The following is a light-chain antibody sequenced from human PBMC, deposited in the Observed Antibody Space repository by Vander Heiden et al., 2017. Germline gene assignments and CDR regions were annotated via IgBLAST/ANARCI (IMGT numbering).Light chain of an antibody. CDR1: QSVLETSNSRNY. CDR2: WAT. CDR3: HQYYTTPRT. V-gene: IGKV4-1*01. Sequence: IVMTQYPDSLAVSLGQRAAINCTSSQSVLETSNSRNYLAWYQQRAGQPPKLLNSWATARESGVPGRFSGSGSGTDFTLTISSLQAEDVAVYYCHQYYTTPRTFGQGTRVEIK. J-gene: IGKJ1*01.